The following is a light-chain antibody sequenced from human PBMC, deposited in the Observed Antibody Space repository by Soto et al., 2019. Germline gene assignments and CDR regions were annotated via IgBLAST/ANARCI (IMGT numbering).Light chain of an antibody. CDR2: DTS. CDR1: QTVTSY. J-gene: IGKJ2*03. CDR3: QQRSSWPPSHS. Sequence: DIVLTQSPVTLSLSPEERATLSCRASQTVTSYLAWYQQNPGQAPRLLMFDTSYRAAGTPARFSGSESGTDFTLTISSLEPEDFAVYYCQQRSSWPPSHSLGQGTKLEI. V-gene: IGKV3-11*01.